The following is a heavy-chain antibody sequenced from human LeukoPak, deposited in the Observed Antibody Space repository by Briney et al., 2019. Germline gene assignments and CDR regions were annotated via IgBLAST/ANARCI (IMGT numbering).Heavy chain of an antibody. CDR2: IYYSGRT. CDR3: ARGGSGYDSFYYYGMDV. D-gene: IGHD5-12*01. CDR1: GGSISSYY. J-gene: IGHJ6*02. V-gene: IGHV4-59*01. Sequence: SETLSLTCTVSGGSISSYYWSWIRLPPGKGLEWIGYIYYSGRTNYSPSLKSRVTISVDTSKNQSSLRLSSVTAADTAMYYCARGGSGYDSFYYYGMDVWGQGTTVTVSS.